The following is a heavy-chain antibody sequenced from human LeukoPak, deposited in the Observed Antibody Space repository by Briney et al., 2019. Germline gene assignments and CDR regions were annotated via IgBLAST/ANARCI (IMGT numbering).Heavy chain of an antibody. J-gene: IGHJ4*02. Sequence: ASVKVSCKVSGYTLTELSMHWVRQAPGKGLEWMGGFDPENGETIYAQKFQGRVTMTEDTSTDTAYMELSSLRSEDTAVYYCATDLLAAAGAFVDYWGQGTLVTVSS. CDR3: ATDLLAAAGAFVDY. D-gene: IGHD6-13*01. V-gene: IGHV1-24*01. CDR2: FDPENGET. CDR1: GYTLTELS.